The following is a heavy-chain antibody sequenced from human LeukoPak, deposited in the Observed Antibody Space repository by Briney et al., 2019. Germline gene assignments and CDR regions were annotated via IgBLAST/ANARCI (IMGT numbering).Heavy chain of an antibody. CDR1: GYTFTSYY. Sequence: ASVKVSCKASGYTFTSYYMHWVRQAPGQGLEWMGIINPSGGSTSYAQKFQGRVTMTGDMSTSTVYMELSSLGSEDTAVYYCASSVEMATIDDYWGQGTLVTVSS. J-gene: IGHJ4*02. CDR2: INPSGGST. V-gene: IGHV1-46*01. CDR3: ASSVEMATIDDY. D-gene: IGHD5-24*01.